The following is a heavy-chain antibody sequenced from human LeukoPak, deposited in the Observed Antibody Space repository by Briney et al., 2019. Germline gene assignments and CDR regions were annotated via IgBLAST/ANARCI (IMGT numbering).Heavy chain of an antibody. CDR3: ARDSRHSSRGPYFDY. CDR1: GGSFRGDYY. J-gene: IGHJ4*02. CDR2: IYYSGST. D-gene: IGHD6-13*01. V-gene: IGHV4-39*07. Sequence: SETLSLTCTVSGGSFRGDYYWAWIRQPPGKGLEWIGSIYYSGSTYYNPSLKSRVTISVDTSKNQFSLKLSSVTAADTAVYYCARDSRHSSRGPYFDYWGQGTLVTVSS.